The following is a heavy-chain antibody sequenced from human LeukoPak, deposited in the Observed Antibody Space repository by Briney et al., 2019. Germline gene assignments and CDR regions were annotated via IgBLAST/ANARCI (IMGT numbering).Heavy chain of an antibody. CDR2: ISGSGDTT. CDR3: ARRAGAYSHPYDY. J-gene: IGHJ4*02. D-gene: IGHD4/OR15-4a*01. Sequence: GGSLRLSCAASGFTFSTYAMTWVRQAPGKGLEWVSVISGSGDTTYYADSVKGRFTISRDSSKNTLYPQMNSLRAEDTAVYYCARRAGAYSHPYDYWGQGTLVTVSS. CDR1: GFTFSTYA. V-gene: IGHV3-23*01.